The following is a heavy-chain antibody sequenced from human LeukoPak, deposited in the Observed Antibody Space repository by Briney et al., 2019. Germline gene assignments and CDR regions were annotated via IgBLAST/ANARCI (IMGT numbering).Heavy chain of an antibody. CDR2: ISSSSDTI. D-gene: IGHD6-19*01. Sequence: PGGSLRLSCAASGFTFSSYSMNWVRQAPGKGLEWVSYISSSSDTIHYADSVKGRFTISRDNAKTSLFLQMNSLRIEDTAMYYCAGEGSGWNENYWGQGTLVTVSS. J-gene: IGHJ4*02. V-gene: IGHV3-48*04. CDR3: AGEGSGWNENY. CDR1: GFTFSSYS.